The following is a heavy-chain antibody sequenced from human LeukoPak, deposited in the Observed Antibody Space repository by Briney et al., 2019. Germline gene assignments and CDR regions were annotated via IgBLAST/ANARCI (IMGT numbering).Heavy chain of an antibody. CDR3: ARANFLYCSSSTCHFDY. V-gene: IGHV1-2*02. J-gene: IGHJ4*02. D-gene: IGHD2-2*01. CDR2: INPNDGDT. CDR1: GYTFTDYY. Sequence: ASVKVSCKASGYTFTDYYMHWVRQAPGQGFEWMGWINPNDGDTNYAQKFQGRVTMTRDTSISTAHMEVGRLRSDDTAVYYCARANFLYCSSSTCHFDYWGQGTLVTVSS.